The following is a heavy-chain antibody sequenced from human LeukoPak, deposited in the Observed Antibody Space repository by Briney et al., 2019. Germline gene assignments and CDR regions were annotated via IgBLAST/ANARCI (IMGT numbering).Heavy chain of an antibody. CDR1: GGSISSYY. CDR2: IYYSGST. V-gene: IGHV4-59*01. CDR3: ARVTGYMIEDYFDY. D-gene: IGHD3-22*01. Sequence: SETLSLTCTVSGGSISSYYWSWIRQAPGKELEWIGYIYYSGSTNYNPSLKSRVTISVDTSKNQFSLKLSSVTAADTAVYYRARVTGYMIEDYFDYWGQGTLVTVSS. J-gene: IGHJ4*02.